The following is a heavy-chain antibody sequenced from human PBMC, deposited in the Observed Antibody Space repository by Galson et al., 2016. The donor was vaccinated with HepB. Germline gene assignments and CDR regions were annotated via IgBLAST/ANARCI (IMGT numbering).Heavy chain of an antibody. CDR3: ARSGIGGAFDI. CDR1: GFSFSDFW. Sequence: SLRLSCAASGFSFSDFWMHWVRQAPGKGLVWVSHISSDGNSIRSADSVKGRFTISRDDAKKTLYLQMNSLRAEDTAVHYCARSGIGGAFDIWGQGTMVTVSS. V-gene: IGHV3-74*01. D-gene: IGHD1-26*01. CDR2: ISSDGNSI. J-gene: IGHJ3*02.